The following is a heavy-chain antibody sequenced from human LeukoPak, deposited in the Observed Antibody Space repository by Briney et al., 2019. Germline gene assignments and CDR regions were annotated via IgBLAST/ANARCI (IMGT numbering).Heavy chain of an antibody. J-gene: IGHJ4*02. CDR2: INPNSGGT. Sequence: ASVKVSCKASGYTFTGYYMHWVRQAPGQGLEWMGWINPNSGGTNYAQKFQGRVTMTRDTSISTAYMEPSRLRSDDTAVYYCASYTYDYVWGNYWGQGTLVTVSS. V-gene: IGHV1-2*02. D-gene: IGHD3-16*01. CDR1: GYTFTGYY. CDR3: ASYTYDYVWGNY.